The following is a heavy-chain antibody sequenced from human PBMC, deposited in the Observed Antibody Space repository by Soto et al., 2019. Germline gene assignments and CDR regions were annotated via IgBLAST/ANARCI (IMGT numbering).Heavy chain of an antibody. Sequence: EVQLVESGGDLVQPGRSLRLSCAASGFTFDDYAMHWVRQVPGKGLKWVSGLSWNGVTIGYAASVKGRFTISRDNVKKSLYLQINGLRPDDTALSCCAASSAYGSSDYSRFHYGMHVWGLGTIVTVSS. V-gene: IGHV3-9*01. CDR2: LSWNGVTI. CDR3: AASSAYGSSDYSRFHYGMHV. D-gene: IGHD3-22*01. CDR1: GFTFDDYA. J-gene: IGHJ6*02.